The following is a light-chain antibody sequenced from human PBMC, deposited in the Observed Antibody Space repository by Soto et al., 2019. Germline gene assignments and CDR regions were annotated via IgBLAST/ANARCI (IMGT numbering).Light chain of an antibody. CDR3: LQDYNYPRT. J-gene: IGKJ1*01. Sequence: DIQMTQSPSSLSASVGDRVTITCRASQGISSWLAWYQQKPEQAPKSLIYATSSLQSGVPSRFSGSGSGRDFTLTISSLQPEDFATYYCLQDYNYPRTFGQGTKVDIK. V-gene: IGKV1D-16*01. CDR2: ATS. CDR1: QGISSW.